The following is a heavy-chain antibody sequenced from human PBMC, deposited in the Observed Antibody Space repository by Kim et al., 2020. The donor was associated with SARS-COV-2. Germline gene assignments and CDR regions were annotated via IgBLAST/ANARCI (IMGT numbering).Heavy chain of an antibody. V-gene: IGHV3-23*01. J-gene: IGHJ6*02. CDR3: AKLRTSSCYSAMDV. D-gene: IGHD2-2*02. Sequence: YAESVKGRFSISRDDSTNSLYLQMNSLRAEDTAVYYCAKLRTSSCYSAMDVWGQGTTVTVSS.